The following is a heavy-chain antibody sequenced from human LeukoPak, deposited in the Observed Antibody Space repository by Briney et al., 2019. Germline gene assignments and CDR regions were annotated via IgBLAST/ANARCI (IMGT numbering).Heavy chain of an antibody. CDR3: AKGIEMATIMTGFDF. CDR2: INSDGSST. Sequence: PGGSLRLSCAASGFTFSSYWMHWVRQAPGKGLVWVSRINSDGSSTSYADSVKGRFTISRDNSKNTLYLQMNSLRAEDTAVYSCAKGIEMATIMTGFDFWGQGTLVTVSS. CDR1: GFTFSSYW. V-gene: IGHV3-74*01. D-gene: IGHD5-24*01. J-gene: IGHJ4*02.